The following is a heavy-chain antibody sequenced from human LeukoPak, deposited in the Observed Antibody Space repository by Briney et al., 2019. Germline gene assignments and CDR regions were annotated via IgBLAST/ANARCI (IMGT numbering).Heavy chain of an antibody. CDR2: IKSKTDGGTT. V-gene: IGHV3-15*01. CDR1: GFTFSNAW. Sequence: PGGSLRLSCAASGFTFSNAWMSWVRQAPGKGLEWVGRIKSKTDGGTTDYAAPVKGRFTISRDDSKNTLYLQMNSLKTEDTAVYYCTTAITMVRGVSDYWGQGTLVTVSS. CDR3: TTAITMVRGVSDY. J-gene: IGHJ4*02. D-gene: IGHD3-10*01.